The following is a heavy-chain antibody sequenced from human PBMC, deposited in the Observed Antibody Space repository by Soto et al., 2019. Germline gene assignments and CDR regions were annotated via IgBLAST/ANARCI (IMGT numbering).Heavy chain of an antibody. CDR2: INAGNGNT. CDR3: ARDPIYYGMDV. J-gene: IGHJ6*02. V-gene: IGHV1-3*05. Sequence: QVQLVQSGAEEKKPGASVKVSCKASGYTFTSYAMHWVRQAPGQRLEWMGWINAGNGNTKYSQKFQGRVTISRDTSASTAYMELSSLRSEDTAVYYCARDPIYYGMDVWGQVTTVTVSS. CDR1: GYTFTSYA.